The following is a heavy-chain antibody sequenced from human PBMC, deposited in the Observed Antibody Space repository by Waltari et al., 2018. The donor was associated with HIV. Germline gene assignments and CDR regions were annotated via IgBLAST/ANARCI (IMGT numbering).Heavy chain of an antibody. J-gene: IGHJ6*03. Sequence: QVQLVQSGAEVRKPGSSVKVSCKASGVIFRSHAIIWVRQAPGQGLEWMGGIIPMFGTANNAQKFQGRVTITADESTSTAYMELSSLRSEDMAVYYCARDPRGPLAARPGVVYYMDVWGKGTTVTVSS. V-gene: IGHV1-69*01. CDR1: GVIFRSHA. CDR2: IIPMFGTA. CDR3: ARDPRGPLAARPGVVYYMDV. D-gene: IGHD6-6*01.